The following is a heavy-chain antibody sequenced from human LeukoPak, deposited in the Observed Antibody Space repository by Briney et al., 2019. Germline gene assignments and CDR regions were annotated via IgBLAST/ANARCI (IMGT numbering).Heavy chain of an antibody. V-gene: IGHV4-34*01. CDR1: GGSFSGYY. D-gene: IGHD3-10*01. CDR3: ARRIYYGSGSSYNWFDP. CDR2: INHSGST. J-gene: IGHJ5*02. Sequence: SETLSLICAVYGGSFSGYYWSWIRQPPGKGLEWIGEINHSGSTNYNPSLKSRVTISVDTSKNQFSLKLSSVTAADTAVYYCARRIYYGSGSSYNWFDPWGQGTLVTVSS.